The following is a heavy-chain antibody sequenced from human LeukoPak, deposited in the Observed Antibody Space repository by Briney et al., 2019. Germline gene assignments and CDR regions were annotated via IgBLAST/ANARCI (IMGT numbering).Heavy chain of an antibody. CDR3: ARDRAYYYDSSGYYYFDH. CDR2: ISYDGSNK. Sequence: GGSLRLSCAASGFIFSTYAMNWVRQAPGKGLEWVAVISYDGSNKYYADSVKGRFTISRDNSKNTLYLQMNSLRAEDTAVYYCARDRAYYYDSSGYYYFDHWGQGTLVTVSS. D-gene: IGHD3-22*01. J-gene: IGHJ4*02. CDR1: GFIFSTYA. V-gene: IGHV3-30*04.